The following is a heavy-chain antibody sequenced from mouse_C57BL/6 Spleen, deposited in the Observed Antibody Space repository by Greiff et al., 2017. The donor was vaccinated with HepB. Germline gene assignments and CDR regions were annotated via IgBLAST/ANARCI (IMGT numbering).Heavy chain of an antibody. D-gene: IGHD1-1*01. CDR1: EYEFPSHD. Sequence: EVQLQESGGGLVQPGESLKLSCESNEYEFPSHDMSWVRQTPEKRLELVAAINSDGGSTYYPDTMERRFIISRDNTKKTLYLQMSSLRSEDTALYYCARAAGGYGSSYGYFDVWGTGTTVTVSS. CDR2: INSDGGST. V-gene: IGHV5-2*01. J-gene: IGHJ1*03. CDR3: ARAAGGYGSSYGYFDV.